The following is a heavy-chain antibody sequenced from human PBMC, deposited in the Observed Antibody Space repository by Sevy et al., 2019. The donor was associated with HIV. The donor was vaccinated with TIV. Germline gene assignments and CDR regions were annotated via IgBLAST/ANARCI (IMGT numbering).Heavy chain of an antibody. J-gene: IGHJ4*02. Sequence: GGSLRLSCAASTFTFSSYSMHWVRQAPGKGLEWVSYISSSSGTRYYADSVKGRFTISRDNAKNSLFLQMNSLRDEDXXXXXXXXXXXXXXXXXXSGPNDYWGQGTLVTVSS. CDR3: XXXXXXXXXXXXSGPNDY. CDR1: TFTFSSYS. V-gene: IGHV3-48*02. D-gene: IGHD7-27*01. CDR2: ISSSSGTR.